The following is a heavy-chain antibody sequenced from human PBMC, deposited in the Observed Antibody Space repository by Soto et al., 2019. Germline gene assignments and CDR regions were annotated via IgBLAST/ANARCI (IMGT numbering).Heavy chain of an antibody. V-gene: IGHV1-69*04. CDR1: GGTFSSYT. D-gene: IGHD2-21*02. CDR3: AKDNFGGDCYSNY. J-gene: IGHJ4*02. CDR2: IIPILGIA. Sequence: QVQLVHSGAEVKKPGSSVKVTCKASGGTFSSYTISWVRQAPGQGLEWMGRIIPILGIAHYAQKFQGRVTITADKSTSPSYLELSSVRSEDTAVYYCAKDNFGGDCYSNYWGQGTLLTASS.